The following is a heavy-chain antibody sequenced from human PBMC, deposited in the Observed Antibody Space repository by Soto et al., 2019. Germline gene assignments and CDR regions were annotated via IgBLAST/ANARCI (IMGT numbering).Heavy chain of an antibody. CDR1: GGSFSGFY. J-gene: IGHJ4*02. CDR3: ARLNSMVRGPLDY. D-gene: IGHD3-10*01. V-gene: IGHV4-34*01. Sequence: SETLSLTCAFYGGSFSGFYWSWIRQPPGKGLEWIGSIYYSGSTYYNPSLKSRVTISVDTSKNQFSLKLSSVTAADTAVYYCARLNSMVRGPLDYWGQGTLVTVSS. CDR2: IYYSGST.